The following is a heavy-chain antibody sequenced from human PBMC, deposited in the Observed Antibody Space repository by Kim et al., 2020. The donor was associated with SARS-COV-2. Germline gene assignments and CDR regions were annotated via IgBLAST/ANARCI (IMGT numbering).Heavy chain of an antibody. CDR2: IYYSGST. Sequence: SETLSLTCTVSGGSISSYYWSWIRQPPGKGLEWIGYIYYSGSTNYNPSLKSRVTISVDTSKNQFSLKLSSVTAADTAVYYCARGVPQDSSGYYSVEDYWGQGTLVTVSS. V-gene: IGHV4-59*13. D-gene: IGHD3-22*01. CDR3: ARGVPQDSSGYYSVEDY. J-gene: IGHJ4*02. CDR1: GGSISSYY.